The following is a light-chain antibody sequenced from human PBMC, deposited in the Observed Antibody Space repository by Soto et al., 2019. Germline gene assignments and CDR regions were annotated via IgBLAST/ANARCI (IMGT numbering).Light chain of an antibody. CDR3: MQALQTPIT. CDR2: LGS. CDR1: QSLLHSNGYNY. Sequence: EIVMTQSPLSLPVTPGEPASISCRSSQSLLHSNGYNYLDWYLQKPGQSPQLLIYLGSNRASGAPDRFSGSGSGTDFTLKISRVEAEDVGVYYCMQALQTPITFGQGTRLEIK. J-gene: IGKJ5*01. V-gene: IGKV2-28*01.